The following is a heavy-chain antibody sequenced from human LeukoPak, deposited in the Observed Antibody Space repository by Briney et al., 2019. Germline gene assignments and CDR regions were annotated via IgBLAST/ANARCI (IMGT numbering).Heavy chain of an antibody. V-gene: IGHV4-4*07. Sequence: SETLSLTCTVSGGSINSYCWSWIRQPAGKGLEWIGHIHTSGNTNYNSSLKSRVTISVDTSKNQFSLKLSSVTAADTAVYYCARDPGIMVRGSRRGYDGNYYYMDVWGKGTTVTISS. CDR3: ARDPGIMVRGSRRGYDGNYYYMDV. J-gene: IGHJ6*03. CDR1: GGSINSYC. CDR2: IHTSGNT. D-gene: IGHD3-10*01.